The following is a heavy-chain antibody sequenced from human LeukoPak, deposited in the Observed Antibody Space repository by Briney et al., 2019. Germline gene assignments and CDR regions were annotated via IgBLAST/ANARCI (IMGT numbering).Heavy chain of an antibody. D-gene: IGHD3-10*01. CDR3: ARENGSGSSEYFDY. CDR2: FYHDGNT. Sequence: PSETLSLTCAVSGGSISSGGYSWSWLRRPPGKGLDWSGDFYHDGNTYYNPSLNNRVSISLDRSKNQFSLQLSSVTAADTAVYYCARENGSGSSEYFDYWGQGSLVTVSS. V-gene: IGHV4-30-2*01. J-gene: IGHJ4*02. CDR1: GGSISSGGYS.